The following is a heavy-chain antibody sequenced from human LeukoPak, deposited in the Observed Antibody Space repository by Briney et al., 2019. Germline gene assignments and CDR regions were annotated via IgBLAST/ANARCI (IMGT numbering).Heavy chain of an antibody. Sequence: GRSLRLSCAASGFTFSTYGMHWVRQAPGKGLEWVAVIWSDGSNKYYADSVKGRFTISRDNSKSTLYLQMNSLRAEDTAVYYCARDLVSRSSSWYSDFDYWGQGTLVTVSS. CDR3: ARDLVSRSSSWYSDFDY. J-gene: IGHJ4*02. V-gene: IGHV3-33*01. CDR2: IWSDGSNK. D-gene: IGHD6-13*01. CDR1: GFTFSTYG.